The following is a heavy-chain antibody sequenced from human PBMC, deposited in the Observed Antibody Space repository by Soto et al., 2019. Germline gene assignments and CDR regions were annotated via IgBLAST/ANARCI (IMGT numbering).Heavy chain of an antibody. V-gene: IGHV4-4*07. CDR3: VRESSSTIRDYFDS. Sequence: SETLSLTCTVSGGPIWSYYWSWIRQPAGKGLEWIGRIYSSGSTNYNPSLKSRVTMSVDTSKNQFSLKLSSVTAADTAVYSCVRESSSTIRDYFDSWGQGTLVTVSS. CDR1: GGPIWSYY. D-gene: IGHD1-1*01. CDR2: IYSSGST. J-gene: IGHJ4*02.